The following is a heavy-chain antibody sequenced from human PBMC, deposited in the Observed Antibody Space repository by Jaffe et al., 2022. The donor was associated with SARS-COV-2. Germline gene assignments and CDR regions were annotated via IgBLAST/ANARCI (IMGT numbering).Heavy chain of an antibody. CDR1: GGSISSYY. J-gene: IGHJ6*02. CDR3: ARLMAGGSRSAYYYYYGMDV. Sequence: QVQLQESGPGLVKPSETLSLTCTVSGGSISSYYWSWIRQPPGKGLEWIGYIYYSGSTNYNPSLKSRVTISVDTSKNQFSLKLSSVTAADTAVYYCARLMAGGSRSAYYYYYGMDVWGQGTTVTVSS. CDR2: IYYSGST. D-gene: IGHD3-10*01. V-gene: IGHV4-59*01.